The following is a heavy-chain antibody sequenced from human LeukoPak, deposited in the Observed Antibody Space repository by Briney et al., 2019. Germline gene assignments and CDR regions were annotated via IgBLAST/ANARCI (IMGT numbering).Heavy chain of an antibody. J-gene: IGHJ1*01. CDR2: IRSETDGGTP. Sequence: GGSLRLSCAASGFTFSYAWMTWVRQAPGKGLEWVGHIRSETDGGTPDYAAPVKGRFTISRDDSKNTLYLQMNSLKTEDTAVYYCTTPTSHWGQGTLVTVSS. CDR1: GFTFSYAW. V-gene: IGHV3-15*01. CDR3: TTPTSH.